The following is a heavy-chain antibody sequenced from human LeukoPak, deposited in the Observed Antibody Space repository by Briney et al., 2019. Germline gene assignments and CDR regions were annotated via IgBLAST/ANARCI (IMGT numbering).Heavy chain of an antibody. CDR1: GFTFSSYE. J-gene: IGHJ5*02. D-gene: IGHD6-13*01. CDR3: ASLGSSWKGDWFDP. V-gene: IGHV3-48*03. CDR2: ISSSGSTI. Sequence: PGGSLRLSCAASGFTFSSYEMNWVRQAPGKGLEWVSYISSSGSTIYYADSVKGRFTISRDNAKNSLYLQMNSLRAEDTAVYYCASLGSSWKGDWFDPWGQGTLVTVSS.